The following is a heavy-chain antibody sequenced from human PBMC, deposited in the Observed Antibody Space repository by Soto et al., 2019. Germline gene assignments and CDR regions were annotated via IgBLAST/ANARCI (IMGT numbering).Heavy chain of an antibody. J-gene: IGHJ6*02. CDR1: GDSVGNGPYY. V-gene: IGHV4-61*01. Sequence: QVRLQESGPGLVKPSETLSLSCLVSGDSVGNGPYYCSWIRQSPGEGLEWIAYIYYSGSTNVNPSLESRVNISIDMSKNQFFLELRSVTAADAAVYFCARVGSSCHSGGCYYYYGLGVWGQGTTVAISS. D-gene: IGHD1-26*01. CDR2: IYYSGST. CDR3: ARVGSSCHSGGCYYYYGLGV.